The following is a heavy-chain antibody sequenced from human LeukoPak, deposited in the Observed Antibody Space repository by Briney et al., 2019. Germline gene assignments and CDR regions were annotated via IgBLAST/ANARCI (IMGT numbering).Heavy chain of an antibody. CDR3: ARSDSESSYYLDV. J-gene: IGHJ6*03. D-gene: IGHD2-21*01. CDR1: GFTVSSYY. CDR2: IYTGGGR. V-gene: IGHV3-53*01. Sequence: PGGSLRLSCAASGFTVSSYYMNWVRQAPGKELEWVSVIYTGGGRYYADSVRGRFTISRDTSKNMVFLQMNSLRVEDTAVYYCARSDSESSYYLDVWGKGTTVTVSS.